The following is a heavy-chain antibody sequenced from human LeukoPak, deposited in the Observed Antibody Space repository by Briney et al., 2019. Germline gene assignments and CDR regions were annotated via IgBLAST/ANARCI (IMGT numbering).Heavy chain of an antibody. CDR2: INPSGGST. D-gene: IGHD3-10*01. V-gene: IGHV1-46*01. Sequence: ASVRVSCKASGYTFTSYYMHWVRQAPGQGLEWMGIINPSGGSTSYAQKFQGRVTMTRDTSTSTVYMELSSLRSEDTAVYYCATNNYYGSGSYYAKTAHGMDVWGQGTTVTVSS. CDR3: ATNNYYGSGSYYAKTAHGMDV. CDR1: GYTFTSYY. J-gene: IGHJ6*02.